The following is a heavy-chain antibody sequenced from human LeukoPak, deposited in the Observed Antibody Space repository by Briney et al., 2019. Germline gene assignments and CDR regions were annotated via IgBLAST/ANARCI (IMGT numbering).Heavy chain of an antibody. V-gene: IGHV3-48*01. Sequence: GGSLRLPCAASGFTFSSYTMNWVRQPPGKGLEWVSNIGTSSTTIYYADSVKGRFTISRDNAKNSLYLQMNSLRADDTAVYYCARFAAGGSYYYYMDVWGKGTTVTVSS. CDR3: ARFAAGGSYYYYMDV. J-gene: IGHJ6*03. D-gene: IGHD6-25*01. CDR1: GFTFSSYT. CDR2: IGTSSTTI.